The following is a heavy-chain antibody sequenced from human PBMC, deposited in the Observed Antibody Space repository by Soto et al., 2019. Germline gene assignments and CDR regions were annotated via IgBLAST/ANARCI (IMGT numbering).Heavy chain of an antibody. D-gene: IGHD3-10*01. CDR3: AKDRWFGELLTPQSFDY. CDR1: GFTFSSYA. CDR2: ISGSGGST. V-gene: IGHV3-23*01. Sequence: PGGSLRLSCAASGFTFSSYAMSWVRQAPGKGLEWVSAISGSGGSTYYADSVKGRFTISRDNSKNTLYLQMNSLRAEDTAVYYCAKDRWFGELLTPQSFDYWGQGTLVTVSS. J-gene: IGHJ4*02.